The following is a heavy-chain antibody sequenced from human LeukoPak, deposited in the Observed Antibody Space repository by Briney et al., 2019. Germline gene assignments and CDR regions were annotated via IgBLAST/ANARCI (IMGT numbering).Heavy chain of an antibody. D-gene: IGHD6-19*01. CDR3: ARPSNEGQWLVGQGVDY. J-gene: IGHJ4*02. Sequence: GGSLRLSCAASGFTFSSYSMNWVRQAPGKGLEWVSSISSSSSYIYYADSVKGRFTISRDNAKNSLYLQMNSLRVEDTAVYYCARPSNEGQWLVGQGVDYWGQGTLVTVSS. CDR1: GFTFSSYS. CDR2: ISSSSSYI. V-gene: IGHV3-21*01.